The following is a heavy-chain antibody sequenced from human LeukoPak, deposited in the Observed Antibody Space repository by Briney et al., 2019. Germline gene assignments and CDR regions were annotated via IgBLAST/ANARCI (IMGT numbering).Heavy chain of an antibody. CDR2: IIPIFGTA. CDR3: ARDEVYSGSNAFDI. V-gene: IGHV1-69*05. D-gene: IGHD1-26*01. CDR1: GGTFSSYA. Sequence: ASVKVSCKASGGTFSSYAISWVRQAPGQGLEWMGGIIPIFGTANYAQKFQGRVTITTDESTSTAYMELSSLRSEDTAVYYCARDEVYSGSNAFDIWGQGTMVTVSS. J-gene: IGHJ3*02.